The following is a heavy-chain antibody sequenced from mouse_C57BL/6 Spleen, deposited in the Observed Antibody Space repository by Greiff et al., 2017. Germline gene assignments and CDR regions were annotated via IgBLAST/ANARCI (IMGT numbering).Heavy chain of an antibody. V-gene: IGHV1-69*01. J-gene: IGHJ4*01. CDR2: IDPSGSYT. CDR1: GYTFTSYW. CDR3: ARRELNYAMDY. D-gene: IGHD6-1*01. Sequence: QVQLQQPGAELVMPGASVKLSCKASGYTFTSYWMHWVKQRPGQGLEWIGEIDPSGSYTNYNQKFKGKSTLTVDKSSSTAYMQLSSLASEVSAVYYCARRELNYAMDYWGQGTSVTVSS.